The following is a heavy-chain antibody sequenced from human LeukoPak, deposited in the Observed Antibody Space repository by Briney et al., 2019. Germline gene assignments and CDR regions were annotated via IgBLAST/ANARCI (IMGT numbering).Heavy chain of an antibody. J-gene: IGHJ6*02. V-gene: IGHV4-34*01. CDR1: GGAFSGYY. Sequence: SETLSLTCAVNGGAFSGYYLSSIRPPPAHGLDLIGDFIPIGGTHYNPSLRSRVTISVDRSKNQFSRKLSSVTAPDTAVYYCARGGGYEGYCSGGSCYRRFRMVVDYGMDVWGQGTTVTVS. CDR2: FIPIGGT. CDR3: ARGGGYEGYCSGGSCYRRFRMVVDYGMDV. D-gene: IGHD2-15*01.